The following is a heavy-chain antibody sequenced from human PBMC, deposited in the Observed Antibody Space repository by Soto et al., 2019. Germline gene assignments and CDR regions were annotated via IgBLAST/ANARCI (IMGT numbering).Heavy chain of an antibody. CDR1: GCTFSDYY. CDR2: ISSSGSTI. V-gene: IGHV3-11*01. CDR3: ARVGGIQLWVVPYYYGMEV. J-gene: IGHJ6*01. Sequence: PGGSLRLSCAASGCTFSDYYMSWIRHSPGKGLECVSYISSSGSTIYYADSVKGRFTISRDNAKNSLYLQMNSLRAEDTAVYYCARVGGIQLWVVPYYYGMEVWGQGTMVTVSS. D-gene: IGHD5-18*01.